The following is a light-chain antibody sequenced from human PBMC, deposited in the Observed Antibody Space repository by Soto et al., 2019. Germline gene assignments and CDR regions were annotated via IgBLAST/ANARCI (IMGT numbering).Light chain of an antibody. Sequence: QTVVTQPPSASGTPGQRVIISCSGTSSNIGSNYVYWYQQVPGTAPKLLIYKNNQRPSGVPDRFSGSKSGSSASLAISGLRSEDEADYYCAAWDDSLSVHYVFGVGTKVTVL. CDR3: AAWDDSLSVHYV. CDR2: KNN. J-gene: IGLJ1*01. V-gene: IGLV1-47*01. CDR1: SSNIGSNY.